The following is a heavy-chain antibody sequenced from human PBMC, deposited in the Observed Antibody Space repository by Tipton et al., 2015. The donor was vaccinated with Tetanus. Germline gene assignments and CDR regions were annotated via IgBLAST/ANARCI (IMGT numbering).Heavy chain of an antibody. CDR1: GFTFSSYA. V-gene: IGHV3-23*01. J-gene: IGHJ3*02. Sequence: CAASGFTFSSYAMSWVRQAPGKGLEWVSAISGSGGSTYYADSVKGRFTISRDNSKNTLYLQMNSLRAEDTAVYYCAKDKDGGVSITMIVVVMTYAFDIWGQGTMVTVSS. CDR3: AKDKDGGVSITMIVVVMTYAFDI. CDR2: ISGSGGST. D-gene: IGHD3-22*01.